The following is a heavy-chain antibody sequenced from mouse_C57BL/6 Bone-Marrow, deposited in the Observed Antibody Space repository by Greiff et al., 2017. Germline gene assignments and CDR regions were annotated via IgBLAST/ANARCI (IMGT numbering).Heavy chain of an antibody. Sequence: QVQLQQPGAELVRPGSSVKLSCKASGYTFTSYWMHWVKQRPIQGLEWIGNIDPSDSETHYNQKFKDKATLTVDKSSSTAYMQLSSLTSEDAAVYYCARSRWAWFAYWGQGTLVTVSA. CDR1: GYTFTSYW. D-gene: IGHD1-1*02. J-gene: IGHJ3*01. CDR2: IDPSDSET. V-gene: IGHV1-52*01. CDR3: ARSRWAWFAY.